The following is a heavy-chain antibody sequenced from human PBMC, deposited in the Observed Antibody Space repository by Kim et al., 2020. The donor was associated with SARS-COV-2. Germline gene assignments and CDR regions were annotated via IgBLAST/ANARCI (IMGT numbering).Heavy chain of an antibody. D-gene: IGHD6-19*01. CDR3: ARERGVAVAGVFDY. Sequence: SQKFQGRVTSTRATSASTAYMELSSLKSEDTAVYYCARERGVAVAGVFDYWGQGTLVTVSS. V-gene: IGHV1-3*01. J-gene: IGHJ4*02.